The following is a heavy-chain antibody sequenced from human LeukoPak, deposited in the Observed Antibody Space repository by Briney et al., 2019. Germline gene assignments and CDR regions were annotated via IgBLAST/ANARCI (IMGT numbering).Heavy chain of an antibody. CDR3: ARDLKRASPAQGY. J-gene: IGHJ4*02. Sequence: GGSLRLSCAASGFPFSRHAVSWVRQPPGKGLEWVSAISNGNTYYADSVRGRFTISRDDSKNTVYLQMNSLRAEDTALYYCARDLKRASPAQGYWGQGTLVTVSS. CDR2: ISNGNT. CDR1: GFPFSRHA. V-gene: IGHV3-23*01. D-gene: IGHD6-25*01.